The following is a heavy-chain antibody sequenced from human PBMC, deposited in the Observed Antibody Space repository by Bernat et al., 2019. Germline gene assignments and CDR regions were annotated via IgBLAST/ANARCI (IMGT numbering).Heavy chain of an antibody. CDR1: GFTFSSYG. J-gene: IGHJ4*02. D-gene: IGHD5-24*01. CDR3: ARGGVEERWLRSYFDY. CDR2: IWYDGSNK. V-gene: IGHV3-33*01. Sequence: QVQLVESGGGVVQPGRSLRLSCAASGFTFSSYGMHWVRQAPGKGLEWVAVIWYDGSNKYYADSVKGRFTISRDNSKNTLYLQMNSLRAEDTVVYYCARGGVEERWLRSYFDYWGQGTLVTVSS.